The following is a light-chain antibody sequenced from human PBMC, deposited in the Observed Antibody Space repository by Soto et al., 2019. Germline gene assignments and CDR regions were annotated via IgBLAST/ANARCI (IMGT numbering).Light chain of an antibody. Sequence: DIQMTQSPSTLSASVGDRITITCRASQSINTWLAWYQQKPGEAPKLLIYAGSTLERGVPSRFSGSGSGTEFTLTISRLQPDDFETFYCQQYKTYSRTFGQVTKVEVK. CDR2: AGS. CDR1: QSINTW. V-gene: IGKV1-5*03. CDR3: QQYKTYSRT. J-gene: IGKJ1*01.